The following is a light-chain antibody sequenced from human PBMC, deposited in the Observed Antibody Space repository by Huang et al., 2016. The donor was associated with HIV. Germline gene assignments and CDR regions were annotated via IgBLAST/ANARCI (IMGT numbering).Light chain of an antibody. CDR1: QTVSSN. CDR2: AAS. Sequence: EIVMTQSPATLSVSPGERATLSCRASQTVSSNLAWYQQKPGQAPRLLIYAASTRATDIPARFSGSVSGTEFTLTISSLQSEDFAVYYCQHYRVWPPVYTFGQGTKLESK. V-gene: IGKV3-15*01. J-gene: IGKJ2*01. CDR3: QHYRVWPPVYT.